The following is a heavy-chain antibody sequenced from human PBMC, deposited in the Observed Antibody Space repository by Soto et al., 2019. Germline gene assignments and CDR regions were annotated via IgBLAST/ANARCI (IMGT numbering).Heavy chain of an antibody. Sequence: QVELQESGPRLVKSSGTLSLTCEVSSGSISTGNWWSWVRQPPGKGLEWIGEIYYTGATNYNPSLKSRGTMTIDKSNNQFSLILTSATAADTAVYYCARVFSYGSGWMYYFDFWGQGILVAVSS. D-gene: IGHD6-25*01. CDR2: IYYTGAT. CDR3: ARVFSYGSGWMYYFDF. V-gene: IGHV4-4*02. J-gene: IGHJ4*02. CDR1: SGSISTGNW.